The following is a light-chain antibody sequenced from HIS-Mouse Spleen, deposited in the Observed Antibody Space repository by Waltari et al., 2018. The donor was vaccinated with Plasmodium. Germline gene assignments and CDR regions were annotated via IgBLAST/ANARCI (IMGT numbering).Light chain of an antibody. CDR3: QVWDSSSDHVV. J-gene: IGLJ2*01. CDR2: GDS. CDR1: NIGSKS. Sequence: SYVLTQPPSVSVAPGKTARITCGGNNIGSKSVHWYPQKPCQAPVLVGEGDSDRPSGNPERCSGSNSGNTATLTISRVEAGDEADYYCQVWDSSSDHVVFGGGTKLTVL. V-gene: IGLV3-21*03.